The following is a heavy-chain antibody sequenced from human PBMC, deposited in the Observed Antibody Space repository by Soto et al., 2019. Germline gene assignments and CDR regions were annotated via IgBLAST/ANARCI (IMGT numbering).Heavy chain of an antibody. CDR2: IYWDDDK. Sequence: QITLKESGPTLVKPTQTLTLTCTFSGFSLSTSGVGVGWIRQPPGKALEWLALIYWDDDKRYSPSLKSRLTIPKDTSKNQVVLTMTNMDPVDTATYYCAHRPTGGSSGWYPCDYWGQGTLVTVSS. J-gene: IGHJ4*02. CDR1: GFSLSTSGVG. D-gene: IGHD6-19*01. CDR3: AHRPTGGSSGWYPCDY. V-gene: IGHV2-5*02.